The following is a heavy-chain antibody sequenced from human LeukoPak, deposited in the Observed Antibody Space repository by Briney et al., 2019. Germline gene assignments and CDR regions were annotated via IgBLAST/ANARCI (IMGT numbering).Heavy chain of an antibody. V-gene: IGHV3-30*01. CDR1: GFTFSSYA. CDR3: ARIRPEAGYSSGWYYFDY. Sequence: GGSLRLSCAASGFTFSSYAMHWVRQAPGKGLEWVAVISYDGSNKYYADSVKGRFTISRDNSKNTLYLQMNSLRAEDTAVYYCARIRPEAGYSSGWYYFDYWGQGTLVTVSS. J-gene: IGHJ4*02. CDR2: ISYDGSNK. D-gene: IGHD6-19*01.